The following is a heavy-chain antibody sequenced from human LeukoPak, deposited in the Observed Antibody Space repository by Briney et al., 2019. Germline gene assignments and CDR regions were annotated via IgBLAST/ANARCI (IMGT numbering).Heavy chain of an antibody. Sequence: KPSETLSLTCTVSGGSISSSSYFWGWIRQPPGKGLEWIGSIYYSGSTYYNPSLKSRVTISVDTSKHQFSLKLSSVTAADTAVYYCARLAHLRFLEWYPDYWGQGTLVTVSS. CDR1: GGSISSSSYF. V-gene: IGHV4-39*01. CDR3: ARLAHLRFLEWYPDY. D-gene: IGHD3-3*01. J-gene: IGHJ4*02. CDR2: IYYSGST.